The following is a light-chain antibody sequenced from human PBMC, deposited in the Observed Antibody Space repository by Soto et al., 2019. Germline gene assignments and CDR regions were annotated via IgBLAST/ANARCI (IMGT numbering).Light chain of an antibody. CDR2: GVS. CDR3: QQSYASVWT. CDR1: QSVGVY. Sequence: DIQLTQSPSSLSAAVGDRVTISCRTSQSVGVYLNWYQQKPGGAPRLLIFGVSGLQGGVPSRFAGGGSGADFTLTINDLQVEDLATYFCQQSYASVWTFGQGTRVEI. V-gene: IGKV1-39*01. J-gene: IGKJ1*01.